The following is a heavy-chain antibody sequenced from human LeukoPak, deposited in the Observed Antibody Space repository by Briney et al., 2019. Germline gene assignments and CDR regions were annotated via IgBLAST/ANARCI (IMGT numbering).Heavy chain of an antibody. CDR3: ARGKGDY. V-gene: IGHV4-34*01. J-gene: IGHJ4*02. CDR2: INHSGST. CDR1: GGSFSGYY. Sequence: PSETLSLTRAVYGGSFSGYYWSWIRQPPGKGLEWIGEINHSGSTNYNPSLKSRVTISVDTSKNQFSLKLSSVTAADTAVYYCARGKGDYWGQGTLVTVSS.